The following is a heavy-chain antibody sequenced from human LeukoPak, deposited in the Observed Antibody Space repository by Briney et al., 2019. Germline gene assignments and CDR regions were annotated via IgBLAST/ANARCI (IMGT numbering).Heavy chain of an antibody. V-gene: IGHV3-30*02. CDR3: AKVRGGSYYGDAFDI. CDR1: GFTFSSYG. CDR2: IRYDGSNK. Sequence: GGSLRLSCAASGFTFSSYGMHWVRQAPGKGLEWVAFIRYDGSNKYYADSVKGRFTISRDNSKNTLYLQMNSLRAEDTAVYYCAKVRGGSYYGDAFDIWGQGTMVTVSS. D-gene: IGHD1-26*01. J-gene: IGHJ3*02.